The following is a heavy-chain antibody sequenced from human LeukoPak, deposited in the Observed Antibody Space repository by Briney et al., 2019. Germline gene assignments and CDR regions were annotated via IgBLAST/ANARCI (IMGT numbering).Heavy chain of an antibody. D-gene: IGHD3-16*01. CDR3: ARASKGQYDYVWVTGGTIDY. Sequence: PGGSLRLSCAASGFTFSSYAMNWVRQAPGKGLEWVAVISYDGSNKYYADSVKRRFTISRDNAKNSLYLQMNSLRAEDTAVYYCARASKGQYDYVWVTGGTIDYWGQGTLVTVSS. V-gene: IGHV3-30*04. CDR2: ISYDGSNK. J-gene: IGHJ4*02. CDR1: GFTFSSYA.